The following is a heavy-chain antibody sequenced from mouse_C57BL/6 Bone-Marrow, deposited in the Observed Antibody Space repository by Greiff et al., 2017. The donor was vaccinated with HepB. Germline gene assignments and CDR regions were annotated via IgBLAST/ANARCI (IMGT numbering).Heavy chain of an antibody. CDR1: GFNIKDDY. V-gene: IGHV14-4*01. CDR2: IDPENGDT. D-gene: IGHD2-3*01. Sequence: EVQRVESGAELVRPGASVKLSCTASGFNIKDDYMHWVKQRPEQGLEWIGWIDPENGDTEYASKFQGKATITADTSSNTAYLQLSSLTSEDTAVYYCTTFYDGFLYAMDYWGQGTSVTVSS. J-gene: IGHJ4*01. CDR3: TTFYDGFLYAMDY.